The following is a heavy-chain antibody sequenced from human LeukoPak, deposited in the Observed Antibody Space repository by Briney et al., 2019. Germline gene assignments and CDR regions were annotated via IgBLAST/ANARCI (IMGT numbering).Heavy chain of an antibody. CDR2: IIPIFGTA. CDR3: ETPRYCSGGSCSPGYYYGMDV. CDR1: GGTFSSYA. V-gene: IGHV1-69*13. Sequence: EASVTVSCTASGGTFSSYAISWVRQAPGQGLEWMGGIIPIFGTANYAQKFQGRVTITADESTSTAYMELSSLRSEDTAVYYCETPRYCSGGSCSPGYYYGMDVWGQGTTVTVSS. D-gene: IGHD2-15*01. J-gene: IGHJ6*02.